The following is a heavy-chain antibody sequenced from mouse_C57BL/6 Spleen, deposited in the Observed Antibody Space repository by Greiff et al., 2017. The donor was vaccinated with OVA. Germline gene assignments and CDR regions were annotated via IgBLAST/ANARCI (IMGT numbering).Heavy chain of an antibody. V-gene: IGHV1-15*01. J-gene: IGHJ2*01. CDR3: TRSRLYFDY. CDR2: IDPETGGT. Sequence: QVQLMQSGAELVRPGASVTLSCKASGYTFTDYEMSWVKQTPVHGLEWIGAIDPETGGTAYNQKFKGKAILTADKSSSTVYMELRSLTSEDSAVYYCTRSRLYFDYWGQGTTLTVSS. CDR1: GYTFTDYE.